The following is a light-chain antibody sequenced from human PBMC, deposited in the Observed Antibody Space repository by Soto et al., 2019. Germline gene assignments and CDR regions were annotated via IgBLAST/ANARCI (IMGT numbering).Light chain of an antibody. V-gene: IGLV2-14*01. CDR3: SSYTSSSPPHVV. CDR1: SSDVGGYNY. J-gene: IGLJ2*01. CDR2: EVS. Sequence: QSALTQPASVSGSPGQSITISCTGTSSDVGGYNYVSWYQQHPGKAPKLMIYEVSNRPSGVSNRFSGSKSGNTASLTISGLQAEDEADYSCSSYTSSSPPHVVFGGGTKLTVL.